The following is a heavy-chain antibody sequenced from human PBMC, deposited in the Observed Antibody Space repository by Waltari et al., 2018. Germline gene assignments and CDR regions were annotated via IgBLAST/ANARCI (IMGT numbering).Heavy chain of an antibody. CDR1: GGSISSSSYY. CDR3: ARRVTYVSRYWYFDL. D-gene: IGHD3-22*01. Sequence: QLQLQESGPGLVKPSETLSLTCTVSGGSISSSSYYWGWIRQPPGKGLERFGGTDYSGITSYHTSLKHRVTIAVATSKNQFSLRLSSVTAADTAVYYCARRVTYVSRYWYFDLWGRGTLVTVSS. J-gene: IGHJ2*01. CDR2: TDYSGIT. V-gene: IGHV4-39*01.